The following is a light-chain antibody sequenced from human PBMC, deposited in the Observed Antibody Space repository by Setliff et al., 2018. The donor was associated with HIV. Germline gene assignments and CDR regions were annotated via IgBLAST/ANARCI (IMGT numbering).Light chain of an antibody. Sequence: QSALTQPRSVSGSPGQSVTISCTGTSSDVGAYKYVSWYQQLPGKAPKLIIYDVDKRPSGVPYRVSGSKTDNTASLTISGLQGEDEADYYCCSYATNNTVVFGGGTK. CDR2: DVD. J-gene: IGLJ3*02. CDR3: CSYATNNTVV. CDR1: SSDVGAYKY. V-gene: IGLV2-11*01.